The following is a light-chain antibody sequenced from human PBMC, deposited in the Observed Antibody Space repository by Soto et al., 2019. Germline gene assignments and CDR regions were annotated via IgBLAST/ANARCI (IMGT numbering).Light chain of an antibody. V-gene: IGLV4-69*01. J-gene: IGLJ2*01. CDR1: SGHSSYA. CDR3: QTWRTGIVV. CDR2: LNSDGSH. Sequence: QSVLTQSPSASASLGASVKLTCTLSSGHSSYAIAWHQQQPEKGPRYLMKLNSDGSHSKGDGIPDRFSGSSSGAERYLTISSLQSEDEAYYYCQTWRTGIVVFGGGTKLTVL.